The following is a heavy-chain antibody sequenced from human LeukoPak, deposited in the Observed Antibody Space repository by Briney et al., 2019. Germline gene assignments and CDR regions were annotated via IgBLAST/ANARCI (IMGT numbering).Heavy chain of an antibody. CDR1: GGSISSGGYS. Sequence: SETLSLTCAVSGGSISSGGYSWSWIRQPPGKGLEWIGYIYYSGSTYYNPSLKSRVTISVDTSKNQFSLKLSSVTAADTAVYYCATVEMATITFDYRGQGTLVTVSS. V-gene: IGHV4-30-4*07. J-gene: IGHJ4*02. D-gene: IGHD5-24*01. CDR3: ATVEMATITFDY. CDR2: IYYSGST.